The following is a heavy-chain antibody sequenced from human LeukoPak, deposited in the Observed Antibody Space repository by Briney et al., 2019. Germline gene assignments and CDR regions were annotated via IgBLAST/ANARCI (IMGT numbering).Heavy chain of an antibody. CDR2: INPNSGGT. CDR1: GYTFTDYY. Sequence: ASVKVSCKASGYTFTDYYIHWVRQAPGHGLEWMGWINPNSGGTNYAQKFQGRVTMIRDTSISTAYMELSRLRSDDTAVYYCARAQDIVVVPAADYWGQGTLVTVSS. CDR3: ARAQDIVVVPAADY. V-gene: IGHV1-2*02. J-gene: IGHJ4*02. D-gene: IGHD2-2*01.